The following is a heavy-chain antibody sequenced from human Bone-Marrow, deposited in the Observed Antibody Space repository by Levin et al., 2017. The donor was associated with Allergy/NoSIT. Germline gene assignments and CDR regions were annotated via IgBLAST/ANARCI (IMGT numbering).Heavy chain of an antibody. V-gene: IGHV3-23*01. J-gene: IGHJ6*02. CDR2: IRGSGDST. Sequence: QSGGSLRLSCAASGFTLTKYAMNWVRQAPGKGLEWVSVIRGSGDSTYYADSVKGRFTISRDSSKNTLYLQMNSLRAEDTAVYYCAKDHIEVVADYGMDVWGQGTTVTVSS. CDR1: GFTLTKYA. D-gene: IGHD2-15*01. CDR3: AKDHIEVVADYGMDV.